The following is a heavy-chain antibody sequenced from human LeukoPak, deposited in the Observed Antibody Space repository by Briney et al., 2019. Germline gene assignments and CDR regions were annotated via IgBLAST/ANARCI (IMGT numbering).Heavy chain of an antibody. D-gene: IGHD6-19*01. Sequence: GGSLRLSCVASGFTFSSYWLTWVGQAQGKGLGWLANIKEDGSIQYYLDSVRGRFTISRDNAKTSVYLQLNSLRADDTAVYYCARDVWTGVAVSDYWGQGTLVTVSS. V-gene: IGHV3-7*01. J-gene: IGHJ4*02. CDR3: ARDVWTGVAVSDY. CDR2: IKEDGSIQ. CDR1: GFTFSSYW.